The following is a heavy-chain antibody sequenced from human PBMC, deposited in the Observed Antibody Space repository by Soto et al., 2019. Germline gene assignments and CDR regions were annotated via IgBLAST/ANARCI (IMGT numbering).Heavy chain of an antibody. D-gene: IGHD2-15*01. Sequence: PAGSLRLSCAASGFTFSSYEMSWVRQAPGKGLEWVSYISSSGSTISYAYSVKGRFTISRDNAKSSLYRQVISLRAEDTAVYYCARLGGYCSGGSCYRAAIYYYYGMDVWGQGTTVTVSS. CDR1: GFTFSSYE. V-gene: IGHV3-48*03. J-gene: IGHJ6*02. CDR2: ISSSGSTI. CDR3: ARLGGYCSGGSCYRAAIYYYYGMDV.